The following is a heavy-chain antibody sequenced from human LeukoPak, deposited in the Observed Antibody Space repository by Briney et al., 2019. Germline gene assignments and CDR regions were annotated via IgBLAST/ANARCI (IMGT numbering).Heavy chain of an antibody. J-gene: IGHJ6*03. Sequence: GGSLRLSCAASGFTFDDYGMQWVRHAPGKGVEWVSGISWNSGSIVYADCVKGRFTISRDNTKNSLYLQMNSLRAEDTALYYCAKGQYCTNGVCTLRRYYYYYYMDVWGKGTTVIVSS. CDR1: GFTFDDYG. CDR2: ISWNSGSI. V-gene: IGHV3-9*01. D-gene: IGHD2-8*01. CDR3: AKGQYCTNGVCTLRRYYYYYYMDV.